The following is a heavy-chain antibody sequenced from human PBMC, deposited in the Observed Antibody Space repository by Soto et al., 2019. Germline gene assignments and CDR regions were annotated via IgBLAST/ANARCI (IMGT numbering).Heavy chain of an antibody. Sequence: EVQLLESGGHLIQPGESLRLSCAASGLSFSGYTMNWVRQAQGKGLEWISGINGGGGTTYYADSVKGRFTITRDDSKNILYQQMNSPRAEDTAIYYCAKDRHPDGIWTFDYWGRGTLVTVYS. J-gene: IGHJ4*02. V-gene: IGHV3-23*01. CDR3: AKDRHPDGIWTFDY. D-gene: IGHD3-9*01. CDR2: INGGGGTT. CDR1: GLSFSGYT.